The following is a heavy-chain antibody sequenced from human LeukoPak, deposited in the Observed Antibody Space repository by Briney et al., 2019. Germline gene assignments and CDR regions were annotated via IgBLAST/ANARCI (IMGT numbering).Heavy chain of an antibody. CDR3: AKCNRYYYDSSGYSAADY. J-gene: IGHJ4*02. CDR1: GFTFSNYA. D-gene: IGHD3-22*01. CDR2: ISGSGGST. V-gene: IGHV3-23*01. Sequence: GGSLRLSCAASGFTFSNYAMSWVRQAPGKGLEWVSGISGSGGSTHYADSVKGRFTISRDNSKNTLYLQMNSLRAEDTAVYYCAKCNRYYYDSSGYSAADYWGQGTLVTVSS.